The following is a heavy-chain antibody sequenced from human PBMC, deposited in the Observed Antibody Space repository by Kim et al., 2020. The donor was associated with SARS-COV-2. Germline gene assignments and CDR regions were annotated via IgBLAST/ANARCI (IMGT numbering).Heavy chain of an antibody. D-gene: IGHD3-22*01. CDR3: AKDGEGASGYYDSIGGNWFHP. Sequence: GGSLRLSCAASGFTFSSYAMSWVRQAPGKGLEWVSAISGSGGSTYYADSVKGRFTISRDNSKNTLYLQMNSLRAEDTAVYYCAKDGEGASGYYDSIGGNWFHPWGQGTLVTVSS. J-gene: IGHJ5*02. CDR1: GFTFSSYA. CDR2: ISGSGGST. V-gene: IGHV3-23*01.